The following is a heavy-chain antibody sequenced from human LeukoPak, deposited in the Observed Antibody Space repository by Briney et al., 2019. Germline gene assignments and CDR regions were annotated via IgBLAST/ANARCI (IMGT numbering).Heavy chain of an antibody. CDR1: GASISSYY. CDR3: ARLNYDFPDY. J-gene: IGHJ4*02. V-gene: IGHV4-59*12. D-gene: IGHD3-3*01. Sequence: PSETLSLTCTVSGASISSYYWSWIRQPPGKGLEWIGNVYYSGSTNYNPSLKSRVSISLDTSKSQFSLKLSSATAADTAVYYCARLNYDFPDYWGQGTLVTVSS. CDR2: VYYSGST.